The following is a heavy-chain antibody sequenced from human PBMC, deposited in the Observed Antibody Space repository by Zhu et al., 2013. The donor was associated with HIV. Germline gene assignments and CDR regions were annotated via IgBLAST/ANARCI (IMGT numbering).Heavy chain of an antibody. CDR2: IIPIFGTA. CDR1: GGTFSSYA. V-gene: IGHV1-69*06. CDR3: ARDLERDTAVPATYYYDGMDV. J-gene: IGHJ6*02. D-gene: IGHD6-19*01. Sequence: QVQLVQSGAEVKKPGSSVKVSCKASGGTFSSYAISWVRQAPGQGLEWMGGIIPIFGTANYAQKFEGRVTMTSNISTSTAYMELRSLKSDDTAVYYCARDLERDTAVPATYYYDGMDVWGQGTTVTVSS.